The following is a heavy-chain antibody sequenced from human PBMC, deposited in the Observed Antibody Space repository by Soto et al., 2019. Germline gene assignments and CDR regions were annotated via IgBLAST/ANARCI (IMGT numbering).Heavy chain of an antibody. CDR1: GFTFSTYG. CDR2: MSHDGRNK. Sequence: PGGSLRLSCAASGFTFSTYGMHWVRQAPGKGLQWVAVMSHDGRNKYYADFVKGRFTIFRDNSKNTLFLQMNSLISEDTAVYYCARGQYSTGWNADYWGQGSLVTVS. CDR3: ARGQYSTGWNADY. J-gene: IGHJ4*02. V-gene: IGHV3-30*03. D-gene: IGHD6-19*01.